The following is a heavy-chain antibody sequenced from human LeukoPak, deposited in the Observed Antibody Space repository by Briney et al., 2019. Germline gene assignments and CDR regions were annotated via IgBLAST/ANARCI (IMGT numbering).Heavy chain of an antibody. D-gene: IGHD3-22*01. Sequence: GGSLRLSCAASGFPFSSYAMSWVRQAPGRGLEWGSTIISGGSTYYADSVKGRFTISRDNSENTLFLQMSTLRAEDTAVYYCAPINRDYYVSSVYYPVDYWGQGTLVTVSS. CDR2: IISGGST. V-gene: IGHV3-23*01. CDR1: GFPFSSYA. J-gene: IGHJ4*02. CDR3: APINRDYYVSSVYYPVDY.